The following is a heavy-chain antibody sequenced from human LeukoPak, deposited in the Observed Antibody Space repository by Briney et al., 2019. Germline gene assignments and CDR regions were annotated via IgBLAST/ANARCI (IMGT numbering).Heavy chain of an antibody. D-gene: IGHD4-23*01. V-gene: IGHV3-33*01. J-gene: IGHJ4*02. Sequence: GGSLRLSCAASGFTFSGFGMHWARQAPGKGLEWVAVIWYDGSNKYYADSVKGRFTISRDNPKNTLYVQMNSLRAEDTAVYYCARGRGADYGGNSGYFDYWGQGTLVTASS. CDR1: GFTFSGFG. CDR2: IWYDGSNK. CDR3: ARGRGADYGGNSGYFDY.